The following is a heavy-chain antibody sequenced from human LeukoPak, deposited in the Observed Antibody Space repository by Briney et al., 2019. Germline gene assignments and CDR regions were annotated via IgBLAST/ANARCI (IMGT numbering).Heavy chain of an antibody. V-gene: IGHV4-30-4*01. D-gene: IGHD3-22*01. CDR2: IYYSGST. CDR1: GGSISSGDYY. Sequence: PSETLSLTCTVSGGSISSGDYYWSWIRQPPGKGLEWIGYIYYSGSTYYNPSLKSRVTISVDTSKNQFSLKLSSVTATDTAVYYCARAQFYYDSSGYYYWGQGTLVTVSS. CDR3: ARAQFYYDSSGYYY. J-gene: IGHJ4*02.